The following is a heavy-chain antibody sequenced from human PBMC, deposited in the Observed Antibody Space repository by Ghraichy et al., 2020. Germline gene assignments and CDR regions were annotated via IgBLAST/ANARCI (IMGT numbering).Heavy chain of an antibody. CDR1: GFTFSSYW. CDR2: IKQDGSEK. CDR3: ARDNYDYVWGSYLWGDGGIDY. Sequence: GESLNISCAASGFTFSSYWMSWVRQAPGKGLEWVANIKQDGSEKYYVDSVKGRFTISRDNAKNSLYLQMNSLRAEDTAVYYCARDNYDYVWGSYLWGDGGIDYWGQGTLVTVSS. D-gene: IGHD3-16*02. V-gene: IGHV3-7*03. J-gene: IGHJ4*02.